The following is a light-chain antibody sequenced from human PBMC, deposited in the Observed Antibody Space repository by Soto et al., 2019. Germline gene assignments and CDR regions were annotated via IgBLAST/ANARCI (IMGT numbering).Light chain of an antibody. CDR3: SSYSRSSFYV. CDR1: SSDVGGYIY. Sequence: VLTQPASVSGSPGQSITISCTGTSSDVGGYIYVSWYQQHPGKAPKLMIYEVSNRPSGVSNRFSGSKSGNTASLTISGLQAEDEADYYCSSYSRSSFYVFGTGTKVTVL. CDR2: EVS. J-gene: IGLJ1*01. V-gene: IGLV2-14*01.